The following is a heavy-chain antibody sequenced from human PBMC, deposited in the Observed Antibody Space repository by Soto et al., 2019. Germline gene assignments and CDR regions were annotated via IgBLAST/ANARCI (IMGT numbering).Heavy chain of an antibody. CDR1: GGSISSYY. CDR3: ARLGGYDSNSPYYYYYYYMDV. V-gene: IGHV4-59*08. Sequence: SETLSLTCTVSGGSISSYYWSWIRQPPGKGLEWIGYIYYSGSTNYNPSLKSRVTISVDTSKNQFSLKLSSVTAADTAVYYCARLGGYDSNSPYYYYYYYMDVWGKGTTVTVSS. CDR2: IYYSGST. D-gene: IGHD5-12*01. J-gene: IGHJ6*03.